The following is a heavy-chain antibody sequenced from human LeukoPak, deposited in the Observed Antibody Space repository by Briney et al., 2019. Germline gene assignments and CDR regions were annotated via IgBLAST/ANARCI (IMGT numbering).Heavy chain of an antibody. D-gene: IGHD3-22*01. CDR3: TRDTDVDYYETSGYGNDY. V-gene: IGHV3-49*04. Sequence: GGSLRLSCTASGFTFGDYTMSWVRQAPGKGLEWVGFIRSKAYGGTTEYAASVKGRFTISRDDSKSIAYLQMNSLKTEDTAVYYCTRDTDVDYYETSGYGNDYWGQGTLVTVSS. J-gene: IGHJ4*02. CDR1: GFTFGDYT. CDR2: IRSKAYGGTT.